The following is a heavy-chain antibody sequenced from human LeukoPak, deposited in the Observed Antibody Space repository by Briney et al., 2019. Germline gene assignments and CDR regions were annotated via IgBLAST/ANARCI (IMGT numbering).Heavy chain of an antibody. CDR1: GFTFSSYG. CDR2: IWYDGSNK. Sequence: PGRSLRLSCAASGFTFSSYGMHWVRQAPGKGLEWVAVIWYDGSNKYYADSVKGRFIISRDNSKNTLSLQMNSLIAEDTAVYYCAKDYCSSTSCYFSHAFDIWGQGTMVAVSS. V-gene: IGHV3-33*06. D-gene: IGHD2-2*01. J-gene: IGHJ3*02. CDR3: AKDYCSSTSCYFSHAFDI.